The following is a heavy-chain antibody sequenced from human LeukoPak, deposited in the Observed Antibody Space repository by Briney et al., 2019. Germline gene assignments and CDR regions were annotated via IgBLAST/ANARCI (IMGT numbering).Heavy chain of an antibody. J-gene: IGHJ4*02. V-gene: IGHV3-23*01. CDR3: AKESPSFDY. CDR1: GFTSSGYA. Sequence: GGSLRLSCAASGFTSSGYAMSWVRQAPGNGLEWVSSISGSGGSTHYADSVKGRFTISRDNSKNTLYLQMNSLRAVDTAVYYCAKESPSFDYWGQGNLVTVSS. CDR2: ISGSGGST.